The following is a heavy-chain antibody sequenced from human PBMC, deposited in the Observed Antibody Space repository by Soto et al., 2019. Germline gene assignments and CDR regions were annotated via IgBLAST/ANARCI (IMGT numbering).Heavy chain of an antibody. Sequence: QVQLVQSGAEVKKPGASVKVSCKVSGYTLTELSMHWVRQAPGKGLEWMGGFDPEDGETIYAQKFQGRVTMTEDTSTDTAYMELSSLRSEDTAVYYCAMGGYCSGGSCYAGNWFDPWGQGTLVTVSS. J-gene: IGHJ5*02. D-gene: IGHD2-15*01. CDR3: AMGGYCSGGSCYAGNWFDP. V-gene: IGHV1-24*01. CDR1: GYTLTELS. CDR2: FDPEDGET.